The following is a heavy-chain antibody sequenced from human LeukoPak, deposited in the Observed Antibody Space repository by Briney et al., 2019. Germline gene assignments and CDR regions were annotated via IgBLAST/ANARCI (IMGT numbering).Heavy chain of an antibody. CDR3: ARDRITGTGSL. J-gene: IGHJ2*01. V-gene: IGHV4-31*11. D-gene: IGHD1/OR15-1a*01. CDR1: GGSFSGYY. Sequence: SETLSLTCAVYGGSFSGYYWSWIRQHPGKGLEWIGYIYYSGSTYYNPSLKSRVTISVDTSKNQFSLKLSSVTAADTAVYYCARDRITGTGSLWGRGTLVTVSS. CDR2: IYYSGST.